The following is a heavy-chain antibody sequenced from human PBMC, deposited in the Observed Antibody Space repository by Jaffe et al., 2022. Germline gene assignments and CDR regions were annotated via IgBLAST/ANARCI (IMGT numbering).Heavy chain of an antibody. D-gene: IGHD3-10*01. V-gene: IGHV3-23*01. Sequence: EVQLLESGGGLVQPGGSLRLSCAASGFTFSSYAMSWVRQAPGKGLEWVSAISGSGGSTYYADSVKGRFTISRDNSKNTLYLQMNSLRAEDTAVYYCAISRNYGSGSYYGPPPPVYYFDYWGQGTLVTVSS. CDR3: AISRNYGSGSYYGPPPPVYYFDY. J-gene: IGHJ4*02. CDR1: GFTFSSYA. CDR2: ISGSGGST.